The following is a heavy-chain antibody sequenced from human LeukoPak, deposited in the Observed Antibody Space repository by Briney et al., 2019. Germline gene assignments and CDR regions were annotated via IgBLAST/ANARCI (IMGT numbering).Heavy chain of an antibody. CDR1: GYTFTSYC. V-gene: IGHV1-46*03. Sequence: ASVKVSCKASGYTFTSYCMHWVRQAPGQGLEWMGIINPSGGSTSYAQKFQGRVTMTRDTSTSTVYMELSSLRSEDTAVYYCARDGLRYSSSWYMGYWGQGTLVTVSS. CDR3: ARDGLRYSSSWYMGY. J-gene: IGHJ4*02. D-gene: IGHD6-13*01. CDR2: INPSGGST.